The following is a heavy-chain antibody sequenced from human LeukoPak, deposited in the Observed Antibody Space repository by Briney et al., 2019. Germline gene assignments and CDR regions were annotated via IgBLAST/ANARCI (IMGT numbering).Heavy chain of an antibody. CDR2: INWNGGST. V-gene: IGHV3-20*04. Sequence: GGSLRLSCAASGLTFSSYAMSWVRQAPGKGLEWVSGINWNGGSTGYADSVKGRFTISRDNAKNSLYLQMNSLRAEDTALYYCARVDPDQYRSRIAAAATDYWGQGTLVTVSS. CDR1: GLTFSSYA. D-gene: IGHD6-13*01. CDR3: ARVDPDQYRSRIAAAATDY. J-gene: IGHJ4*02.